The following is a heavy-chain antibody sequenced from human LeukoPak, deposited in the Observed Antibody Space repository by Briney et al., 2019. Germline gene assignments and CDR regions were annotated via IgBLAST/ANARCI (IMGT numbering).Heavy chain of an antibody. CDR2: IIPILGIA. CDR1: GGTFSSYA. D-gene: IGHD2-2*01. CDR3: ARGRYCSSTSCYPRWFDP. V-gene: IGHV1-69*04. J-gene: IGHJ5*02. Sequence: ASVKVSFKASGGTFSSYAISWVRQAPGQGLEWMGRIIPILGIANYAQKFQGRVTMTRNTSISTAYMELSSLRSEDTAVYYCARGRYCSSTSCYPRWFDPWGQGTLVTVSS.